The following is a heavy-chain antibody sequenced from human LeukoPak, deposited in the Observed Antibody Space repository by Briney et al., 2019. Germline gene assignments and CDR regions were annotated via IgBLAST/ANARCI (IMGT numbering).Heavy chain of an antibody. J-gene: IGHJ6*03. Sequence: SETLSLTCTVSGGSINSGNYHWSWIRQPAGKGLEWIGRLYSSGSTKYNPSLKGRVTISGDTSDNQISLELSSVTAADTAVYYCVRDFSGYTYYMDIWGKGTTVTVSS. CDR2: LYSSGST. CDR1: GGSINSGNYH. D-gene: IGHD3-22*01. V-gene: IGHV4-61*02. CDR3: VRDFSGYTYYMDI.